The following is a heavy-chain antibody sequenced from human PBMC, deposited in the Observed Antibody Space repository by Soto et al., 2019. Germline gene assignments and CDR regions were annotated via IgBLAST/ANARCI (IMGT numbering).Heavy chain of an antibody. CDR2: IGSSGDYI. CDR1: GFLFNIYT. Sequence: GSLVLSCSASGFLFNIYTMNWVRQVPGQGLEWVASIGSSGDYIHYADAVKGRFTISRDNGRKSLYLQMGRVRVEDKAVYHCTRDMAYAPTLSDYWGPGTLVTVSS. J-gene: IGHJ4*03. V-gene: IGHV3-21*01. D-gene: IGHD2-2*01. CDR3: TRDMAYAPTLSDY.